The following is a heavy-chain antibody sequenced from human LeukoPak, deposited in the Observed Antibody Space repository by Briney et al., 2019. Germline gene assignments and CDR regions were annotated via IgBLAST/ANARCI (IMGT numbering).Heavy chain of an antibody. CDR2: VWYDGNNK. V-gene: IGHV3-33*01. D-gene: IGHD6-13*01. J-gene: IGHJ4*02. CDR1: GFTFRSYG. CDR3: ARGSGAAAGAFDY. Sequence: PGGSLRLSCAASGFTFRSYGMHWVRQAPGKGLEWAAIVWYDGNNKYYADSVKGRFTVSRDNSKDTVSLQLNSLRVEDTAVYYCARGSGAAAGAFDYWGQGTLVTVPS.